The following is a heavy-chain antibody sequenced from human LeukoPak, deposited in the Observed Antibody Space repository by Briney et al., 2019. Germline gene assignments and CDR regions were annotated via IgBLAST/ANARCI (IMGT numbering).Heavy chain of an antibody. Sequence: SGGSLRLSCAASGFTFSSYAMHWVRQAPGKGLEYVSAISSNGGSTYYANSVKGRLTISRDNSKNTLYLQMGSLRAEDMAVYYCARAASEAAEDYYGMDVWGQGTTVTVSS. J-gene: IGHJ6*02. CDR2: ISSNGGST. CDR1: GFTFSSYA. V-gene: IGHV3-64*01. CDR3: ARAASEAAEDYYGMDV. D-gene: IGHD2-15*01.